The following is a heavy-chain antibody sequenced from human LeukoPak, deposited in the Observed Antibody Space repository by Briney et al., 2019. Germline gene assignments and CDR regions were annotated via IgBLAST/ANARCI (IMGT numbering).Heavy chain of an antibody. J-gene: IGHJ4*02. V-gene: IGHV3-23*01. Sequence: GGSRRLACAPSGFTFSSLDMAWAPRAPGRGLEWVSGISASGSNTFYADSVKSRSTISRDNSKNTLYLQMSSLRAEDTAIYYCAKDSVRSGGWFYFDNWGQGTLVSVSS. CDR2: ISASGSNT. CDR3: AKDSVRSGGWFYFDN. CDR1: GFTFSSLD. D-gene: IGHD6-19*01.